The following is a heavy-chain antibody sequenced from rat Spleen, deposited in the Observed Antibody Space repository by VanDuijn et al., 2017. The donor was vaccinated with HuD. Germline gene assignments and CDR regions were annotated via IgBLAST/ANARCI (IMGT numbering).Heavy chain of an antibody. CDR3: ARRGLQSYYFDY. CDR1: GYSITSGYG. V-gene: IGHV3-3*01. Sequence: EVQLQESGPGLVKPSQSLSLTCSVTGYSITSGYGWNWIRKFPGNKLEWMGYINSAGSTNYNPPHKSQISITRDTSKNQFFLQLTSVTTENTATYYCARRGLQSYYFDYWGQGVIVTVSS. CDR2: INSAGST. D-gene: IGHD1-1*01. J-gene: IGHJ2*01.